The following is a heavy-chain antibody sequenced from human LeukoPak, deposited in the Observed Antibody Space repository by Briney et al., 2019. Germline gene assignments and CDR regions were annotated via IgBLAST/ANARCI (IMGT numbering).Heavy chain of an antibody. J-gene: IGHJ4*02. CDR2: IYTSGST. V-gene: IGHV4-4*07. Sequence: PSETLSLTCTVSGGSISSYYWSWIRQPAGKGLEWIGRIYTSGSTNYNPSLKSRVTISVDTSKNQFSLKLSSVTAADTAVYYCARTSHQIFGVVITYYFDYWGQGTLVTVSS. CDR1: GGSISSYY. CDR3: ARTSHQIFGVVITYYFDY. D-gene: IGHD3-3*01.